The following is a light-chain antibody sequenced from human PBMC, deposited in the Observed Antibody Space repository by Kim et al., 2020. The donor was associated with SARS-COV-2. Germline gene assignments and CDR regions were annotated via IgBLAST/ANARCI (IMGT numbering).Light chain of an antibody. CDR1: QSVSSNY. CDR2: GAS. Sequence: IVLTQSPGTLSLSPGERATLSCRASQSVSSNYVAWYQQKPGQAPRLLIYGASNRATGIPDRFSGSWSVTDFTLTISRLEPEDFAVYFCQQYGSSPFTFGGGTKVDIK. J-gene: IGKJ4*01. CDR3: QQYGSSPFT. V-gene: IGKV3-20*01.